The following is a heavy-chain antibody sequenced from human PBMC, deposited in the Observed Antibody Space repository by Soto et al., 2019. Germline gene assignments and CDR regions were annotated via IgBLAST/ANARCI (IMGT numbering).Heavy chain of an antibody. Sequence: QVILAQSGAEVKKPGSSVKVSCKVSGGSFSSFSINWVGQAPGQRFEWMGGIIPILGTANFTQKFQDRVTFTADESTATAYMTLSSLTSEDTAFYYCTSFDSNGYYPQNHYWGPGTQVTVSS. CDR2: IIPILGTA. V-gene: IGHV1-69*01. CDR3: TSFDSNGYYPQNHY. D-gene: IGHD3-22*01. CDR1: GGSFSSFS. J-gene: IGHJ4*02.